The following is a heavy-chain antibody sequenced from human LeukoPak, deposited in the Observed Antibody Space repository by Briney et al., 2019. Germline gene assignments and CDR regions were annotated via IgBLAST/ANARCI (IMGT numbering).Heavy chain of an antibody. CDR1: GYTLTELS. CDR3: ATSLYYYDSSGSRHGGYS. D-gene: IGHD3-22*01. J-gene: IGHJ4*02. Sequence: ASVKVSCKVSGYTLTELSMPWVRQAPGKGLEWMGGFDPEDGETIYAQKFQGRVPMTEDTSTDTAYMDLSSLRSEDTGVYYCATSLYYYDSSGSRHGGYSWGQGTLVTVSS. CDR2: FDPEDGET. V-gene: IGHV1-24*01.